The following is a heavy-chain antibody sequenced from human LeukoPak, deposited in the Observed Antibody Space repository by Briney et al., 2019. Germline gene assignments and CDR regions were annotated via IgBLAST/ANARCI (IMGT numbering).Heavy chain of an antibody. CDR1: GFTFTGYY. V-gene: IGHV1-69*06. Sequence: ASVKVSCKASGFTFTGYYMHWVRQAPGQGLEWMGGIIPIFGTANYAQKFQGRVTITADKSTSTVYMELSSLRSEDTAVYYCARSLGGSSGWSYYYMDVWGKGTTVTVSS. CDR3: ARSLGGSSGWSYYYMDV. J-gene: IGHJ6*03. D-gene: IGHD6-19*01. CDR2: IIPIFGTA.